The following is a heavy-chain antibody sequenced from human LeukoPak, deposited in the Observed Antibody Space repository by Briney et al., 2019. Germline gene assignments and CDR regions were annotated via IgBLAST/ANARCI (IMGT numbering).Heavy chain of an antibody. V-gene: IGHV3-23*01. D-gene: IGHD2-2*01. CDR3: AKEGTYCSSTSCYYYYYMDV. J-gene: IGHJ6*03. CDR1: GFTFSGYD. Sequence: PGGSLRLSCAASGFTFSGYDMSWVRQAPGKGLEWVSAISGSGGSTYYADSVKGRFTISRDNSKNTLYLQMNSLRAEDTAVYYCAKEGTYCSSTSCYYYYYMDVWGKGTTVTVSS. CDR2: ISGSGGST.